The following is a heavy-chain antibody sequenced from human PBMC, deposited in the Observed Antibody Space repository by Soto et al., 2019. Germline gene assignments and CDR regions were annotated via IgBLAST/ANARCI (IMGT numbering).Heavy chain of an antibody. CDR1: GFKFSNYA. D-gene: IGHD3-16*01. CDR2: ISATGGGT. CDR3: AKDRRAGGNSAFYFDF. J-gene: IGHJ4*02. Sequence: GGSLRLSCAASGFKFSNYAMSWVRQAPGKGLEWVSLISATGGGTYYADSVKGRFTISRDNSHNTLYLQVHSLTAEDTAVYYCAKDRRAGGNSAFYFDFWGQGAHVTVSS. V-gene: IGHV3-23*01.